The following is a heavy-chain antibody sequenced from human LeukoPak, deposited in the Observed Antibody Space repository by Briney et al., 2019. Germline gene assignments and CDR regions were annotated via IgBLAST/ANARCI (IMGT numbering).Heavy chain of an antibody. J-gene: IGHJ4*02. CDR1: GGSFSGYY. D-gene: IGHD3-22*01. V-gene: IGHV4-34*01. Sequence: PSETLSLTCAVYGGSFSGYYWSWIRQPPGKGLEWIGEINHSGSTNYNPSLKSRVTISVDTSKNQFSLKLSSVTAADTAVYYCARVRNRYDSSGYFDYWGQGTLVTVSS. CDR2: INHSGST. CDR3: ARVRNRYDSSGYFDY.